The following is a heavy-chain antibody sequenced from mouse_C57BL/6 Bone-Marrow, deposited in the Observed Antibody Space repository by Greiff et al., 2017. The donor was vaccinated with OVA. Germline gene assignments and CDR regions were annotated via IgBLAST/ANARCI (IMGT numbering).Heavy chain of an antibody. CDR1: GYTFTSYG. J-gene: IGHJ1*03. V-gene: IGHV1-81*01. Sequence: VQLVESGAELARPGASVKLSCKASGYTFTSYGISWVKQRTGQGLEWIGEIYPRSGNTYYNEKFKGKATLTADKSSSTAYMELRSLTSEDSAVYVCARDSNPSYWYFDVWGTGTTVTVAS. CDR2: IYPRSGNT. CDR3: ARDSNPSYWYFDV. D-gene: IGHD2-5*01.